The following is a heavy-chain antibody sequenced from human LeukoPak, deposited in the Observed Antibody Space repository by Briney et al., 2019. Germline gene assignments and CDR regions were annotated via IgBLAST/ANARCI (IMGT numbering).Heavy chain of an antibody. CDR3: ARKVGGEYKAGPFDY. J-gene: IGHJ4*02. CDR2: INPSGGST. D-gene: IGHD1-1*01. V-gene: IGHV1-46*01. CDR1: GYTFTSYY. Sequence: ASVKVSCKASGYTFTSYYMHWVRQAPGQGLEWMGIINPSGGSTSYAQKFQGRVTMTRDTSTSTVYMELSSLRSEDTAVYYCARKVGGEYKAGPFDYWGQGTLVTVSS.